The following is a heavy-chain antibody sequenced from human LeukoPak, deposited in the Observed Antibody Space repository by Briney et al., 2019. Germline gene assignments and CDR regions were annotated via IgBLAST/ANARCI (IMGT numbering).Heavy chain of an antibody. V-gene: IGHV3-21*06. CDR1: GFNFKSYS. CDR3: ARAAGHYFDY. CDR2: ISSTRSDL. Sequence: GGSLRLSCAASGFNFKSYSMNWVRQAPGKGLVWVSFISSTRSDLLYSDSVKGRFTVSRDNGKNSLYLQMNSLRAEDTAVYYCARAAGHYFDYWGRGSLVTVSS. J-gene: IGHJ4*02. D-gene: IGHD3-10*01.